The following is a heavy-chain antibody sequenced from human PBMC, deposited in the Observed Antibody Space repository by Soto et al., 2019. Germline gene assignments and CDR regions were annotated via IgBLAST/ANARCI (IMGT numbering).Heavy chain of an antibody. CDR3: ARGEPGDYYDFWSGYNNYYYYYMDV. Sequence: PSETLSLTCTVSGGSISSYYWSWIRQPPGKGLEWIGYIYYSGSTNYNPSLKSRVTISVDTSKNQFSLKLSSVTAADTAVYYCARGEPGDYYDFWSGYNNYYYYYMDVWGKGTTVTVSS. J-gene: IGHJ6*03. CDR1: GGSISSYY. D-gene: IGHD3-3*01. V-gene: IGHV4-59*01. CDR2: IYYSGST.